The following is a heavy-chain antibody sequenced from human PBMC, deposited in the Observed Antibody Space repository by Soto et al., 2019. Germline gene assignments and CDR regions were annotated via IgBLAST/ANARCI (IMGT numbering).Heavy chain of an antibody. CDR2: INPDTGGT. Sequence: ASVKVSCKASGYTFTGYYMHWVRQAPGQGLDWMGWINPDTGGTNYAQKFQGWVTMTRDTSISTAYMELSRLKSDDTAIYYCARAEGAYWHFDLWGRGTLVTVSS. CDR1: GYTFTGYY. J-gene: IGHJ2*01. V-gene: IGHV1-2*04. CDR3: ARAEGAYWHFDL.